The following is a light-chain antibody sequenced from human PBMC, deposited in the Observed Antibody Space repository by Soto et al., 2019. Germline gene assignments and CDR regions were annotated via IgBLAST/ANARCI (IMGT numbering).Light chain of an antibody. V-gene: IGLV1-44*01. CDR1: SSNIGINT. CDR3: AAWDNSLSGYV. CDR2: SNN. J-gene: IGLJ1*01. Sequence: QSVLTQPPSASGTPGQRVSISCSGSSSNIGINTVNWYQQLPGTAPKLLIYSNNQRPSGVPDRFSGSKSGTSASLAISGLQSEDEADYYCAAWDNSLSGYVFGTGTKVTV.